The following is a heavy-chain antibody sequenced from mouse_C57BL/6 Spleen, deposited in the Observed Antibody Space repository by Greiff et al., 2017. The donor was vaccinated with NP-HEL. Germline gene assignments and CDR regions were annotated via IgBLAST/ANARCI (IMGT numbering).Heavy chain of an antibody. Sequence: EVMLVESGEGLVKPGGSLKLSCAASGFTFSSYAMSWVRQTPEKRLEWVAYISSGGDYIYYADTVKGRFTISRDNARNTLYLQMSSLKSEDTAMYYCTRDSLYYGYDAGYYFDYWGQGTTLTVSS. CDR2: ISSGGDYI. D-gene: IGHD2-2*01. CDR1: GFTFSSYA. V-gene: IGHV5-9-1*02. CDR3: TRDSLYYGYDAGYYFDY. J-gene: IGHJ2*01.